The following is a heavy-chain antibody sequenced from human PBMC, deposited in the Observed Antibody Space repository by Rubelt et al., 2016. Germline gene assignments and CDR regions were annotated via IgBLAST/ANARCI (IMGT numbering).Heavy chain of an antibody. V-gene: IGHV1-46*01. CDR3: ARIVGATEGDY. J-gene: IGHJ4*02. Sequence: QVQLVQSGAEVKKPGASVKVSCKASGYTFTSYYMHWVRQAPGQGLEWMGIINPSGGSTGYAQKFQGGVTMTRDTSTSTVYMELSSLRSEETAVYYCARIVGATEGDYWGQGSLVTVSS. CDR1: GYTFTSYY. CDR2: INPSGGST. D-gene: IGHD1-26*01.